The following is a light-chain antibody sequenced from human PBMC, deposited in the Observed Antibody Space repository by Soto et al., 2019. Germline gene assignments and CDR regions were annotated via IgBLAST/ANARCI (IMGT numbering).Light chain of an antibody. Sequence: EIVMTQSPATLSASPGEGATLSCKASQNVYNNLAWYQQRPGQPPRLLIYDASTRATGIPARFSGSGYGTEFTLTISSLQSEDFAVYFCQQCRNWPLTFGGGTKVEIK. V-gene: IGKV3-15*01. CDR3: QQCRNWPLT. CDR2: DAS. CDR1: QNVYNN. J-gene: IGKJ4*01.